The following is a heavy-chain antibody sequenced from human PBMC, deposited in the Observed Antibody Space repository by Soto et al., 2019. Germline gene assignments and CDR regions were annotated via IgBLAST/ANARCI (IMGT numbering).Heavy chain of an antibody. J-gene: IGHJ4*02. CDR2: ISYDGSNK. CDR1: GFTFSSYA. CDR3: ARRAAGADY. D-gene: IGHD3-10*01. V-gene: IGHV3-30-3*01. Sequence: GGSLRLSCAASGFTFSSYAMHWVRQAPGKGLEWVAVISYDGSNKYYADSVKGRFTISRDNSKNTLYLQMNSLRAEDTAVYYCARRAAGADYWGQGTLVTVSS.